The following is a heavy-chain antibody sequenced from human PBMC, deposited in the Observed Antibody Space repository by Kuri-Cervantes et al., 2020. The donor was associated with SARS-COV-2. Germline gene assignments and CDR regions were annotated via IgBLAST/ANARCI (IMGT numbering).Heavy chain of an antibody. Sequence: SVKVSCKVSGGSFSTYAITWVRQAPGQGLEWMGGIIPIFRKLNYAQKFQGRVTITADEPTTTAYMGLSSLKSEDTAVYYCARGDPKPYDSRFVHAFDIWGQGTMVTVSS. CDR1: GGSFSTYA. J-gene: IGHJ3*02. CDR3: ARGDPKPYDSRFVHAFDI. CDR2: IIPIFRKL. V-gene: IGHV1-69*13. D-gene: IGHD3-22*01.